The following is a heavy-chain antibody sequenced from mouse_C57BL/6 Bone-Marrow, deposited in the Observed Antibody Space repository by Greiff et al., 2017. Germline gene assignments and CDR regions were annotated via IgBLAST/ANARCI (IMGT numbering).Heavy chain of an antibody. V-gene: IGHV14-4*01. CDR1: GFNIKDDY. Sequence: VQLQQSGAELVRPGASVKLSCTASGFNIKDDYMHWVKQRPEQGLEWIGWIDPENGDTEYASKFQGKATITADTSSNTAYLQLSSLTSEDSAVYFCARDYGSSYWYFDVWGTGTTVTVSS. D-gene: IGHD1-1*01. CDR2: IDPENGDT. CDR3: ARDYGSSYWYFDV. J-gene: IGHJ1*03.